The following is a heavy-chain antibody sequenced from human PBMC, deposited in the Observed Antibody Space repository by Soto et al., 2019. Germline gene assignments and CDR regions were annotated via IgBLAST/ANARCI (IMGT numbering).Heavy chain of an antibody. D-gene: IGHD3-16*01. V-gene: IGHV3-30*18. Sequence: QVQLVESGGDVVQPGTSLRLSCAASGFIFSDYGMHWVRQAPGKGLEWVAVISHNATKKYHADSVKGRFTVSRDNGNNTLYLQMNNLRIEDTAVYYCAKRRNGLGRGRGYWHFDLWGRGTLVIVSS. CDR3: AKRRNGLGRGRGYWHFDL. CDR2: ISHNATKK. J-gene: IGHJ2*01. CDR1: GFIFSDYG.